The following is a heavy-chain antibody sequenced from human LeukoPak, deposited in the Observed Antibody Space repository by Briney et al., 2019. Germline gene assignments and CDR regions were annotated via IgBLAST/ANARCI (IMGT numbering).Heavy chain of an antibody. Sequence: GGSLRLSCAASGFNFSPYWMSWVRQAPGKGLEWVANIKGDGSKTYYVDSVKGRFTISRDNAKNSLYLQMNILRAEDTAMYYCASDASLYCSGDNCYWAFDLWGQGTLVTVSS. CDR2: IKGDGSKT. CDR3: ASDASLYCSGDNCYWAFDL. D-gene: IGHD2-15*01. V-gene: IGHV3-7*01. CDR1: GFNFSPYW. J-gene: IGHJ5*02.